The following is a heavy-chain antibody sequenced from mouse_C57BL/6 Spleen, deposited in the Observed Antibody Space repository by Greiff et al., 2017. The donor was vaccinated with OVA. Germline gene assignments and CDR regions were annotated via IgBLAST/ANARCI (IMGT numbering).Heavy chain of an antibody. J-gene: IGHJ3*01. CDR3: ARGGGNYVAY. CDR1: GYTFTSYW. D-gene: IGHD2-1*01. Sequence: VQLQQPGAELVMPGASVKLSCKASGYTFTSYWMHWVKQRPGQGLEWIGEIDPSDSYTNYNQKFKGKSTLTVDKSSSTAYMQLSSLTSEDSAVYDCARGGGNYVAYWGQGTLVTVSA. V-gene: IGHV1-69*01. CDR2: IDPSDSYT.